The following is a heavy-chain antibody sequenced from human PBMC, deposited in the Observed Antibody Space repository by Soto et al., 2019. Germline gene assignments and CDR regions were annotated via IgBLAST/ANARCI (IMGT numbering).Heavy chain of an antibody. J-gene: IGHJ5*02. V-gene: IGHV4-39*02. CDR3: SRRAPEGFDP. Sequence: PLETLSLTCAVSGGSFGSSAYYWGWIRQAPGKGLEWIGSINYSGTTYYNPSLKSRVTISVDTSKNHFSLKLSSVTAADTALYYCSRRAPEGFDPWGQGTLVTVSS. CDR1: GGSFGSSAYY. CDR2: INYSGTT.